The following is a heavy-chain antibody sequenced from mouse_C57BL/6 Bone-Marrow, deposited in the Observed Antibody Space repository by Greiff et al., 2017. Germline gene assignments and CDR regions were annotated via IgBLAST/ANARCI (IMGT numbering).Heavy chain of an antibody. J-gene: IGHJ4*01. CDR2: ISSGSSTI. V-gene: IGHV5-17*01. CDR3: ARYDWYDSMDY. CDR1: GFTFSDYG. D-gene: IGHD2-12*01. Sequence: EVNVVESGGGLVKPGGSLKLSCAASGFTFSDYGMHWVRQAPEKGLEWVAYISSGSSTIYYADTVKGRFTISRDNAKNTLFLQMTSLRSEDTAMYYCARYDWYDSMDYWGQGTSVTVSS.